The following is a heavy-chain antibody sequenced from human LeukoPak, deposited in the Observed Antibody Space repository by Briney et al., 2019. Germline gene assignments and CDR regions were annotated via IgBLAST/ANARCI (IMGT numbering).Heavy chain of an antibody. CDR1: GGTFSSYA. CDR3: ARDAMTAASMVY. D-gene: IGHD6-13*01. Sequence: ASVKVSCKASGGTFSSYAISWVRQAPGQGLEWMGRIIPILGIANYAQKFQGRVTITADKSTSTACMELSSLRSEDTAVYYCARDAMTAASMVYWGQGTLVTVSS. J-gene: IGHJ4*02. CDR2: IIPILGIA. V-gene: IGHV1-69*04.